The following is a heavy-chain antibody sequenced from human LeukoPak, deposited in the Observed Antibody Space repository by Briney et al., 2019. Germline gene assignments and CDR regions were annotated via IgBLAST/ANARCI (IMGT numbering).Heavy chain of an antibody. J-gene: IGHJ4*02. CDR1: GFTFSSYA. D-gene: IGHD3-10*01. V-gene: IGHV3-23*01. CDR2: ISGSGGST. Sequence: GGSLRLSCAASGFTFSSYAMSWARQAPGKGLEWVSAISGSGGSTYYADSVKGRFTISRDNSKNTLYLQMNSLRAEDTAVYYCAKPQLLWFGELDYWGQGTLVTVSS. CDR3: AKPQLLWFGELDY.